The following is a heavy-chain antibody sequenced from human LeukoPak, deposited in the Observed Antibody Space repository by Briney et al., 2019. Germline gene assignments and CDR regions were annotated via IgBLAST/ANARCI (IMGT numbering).Heavy chain of an antibody. J-gene: IGHJ4*02. CDR1: GFTFDDYA. V-gene: IGHV3-9*01. D-gene: IGHD3-22*01. CDR3: AKDISAMIVTVFDY. Sequence: GGSLRLSCAASGFTFDDYAMHWVRQAPGKGLEWVSGISWNSGSIGYADSVKGRFTISRDNAKNFLYLQMNSLRAEDTALYYCAKDISAMIVTVFDYWGQGTLVTVSS. CDR2: ISWNSGSI.